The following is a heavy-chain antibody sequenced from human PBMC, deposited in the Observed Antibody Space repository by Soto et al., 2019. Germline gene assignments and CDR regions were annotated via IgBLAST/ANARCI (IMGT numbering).Heavy chain of an antibody. V-gene: IGHV1-18*01. Sequence: GASVVSCKASGYTFTSYGISWVRQAPGQGLEWMGWISAYNGNTNYAQKLQGRVTMTTDTSTSTAYMELRSLRSDDTAVYYCARDQSAYGSSWYHYWGQGTLVTVSS. J-gene: IGHJ4*02. CDR3: ARDQSAYGSSWYHY. CDR1: GYTFTSYG. CDR2: ISAYNGNT. D-gene: IGHD6-13*01.